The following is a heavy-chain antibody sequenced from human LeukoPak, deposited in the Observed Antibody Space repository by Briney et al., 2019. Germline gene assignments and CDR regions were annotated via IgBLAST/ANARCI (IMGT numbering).Heavy chain of an antibody. CDR2: IRYDGSNK. J-gene: IGHJ5*02. CDR1: GFTFSSYG. V-gene: IGHV3-30*02. Sequence: GGSLRLSCAASGFTFSSYGMHWVRQAPGKGLKWVAFIRYDGSNKYYADSVKGRFTISRDNSKNTLYLQMNSLRAEDTAVYYCAKDHEDIVVVVAAWDWFDPWGQGTLVTVSS. CDR3: AKDHEDIVVVVAAWDWFDP. D-gene: IGHD2-15*01.